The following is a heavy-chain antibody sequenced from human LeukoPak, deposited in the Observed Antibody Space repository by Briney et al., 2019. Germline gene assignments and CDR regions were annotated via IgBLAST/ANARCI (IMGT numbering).Heavy chain of an antibody. J-gene: IGHJ3*02. CDR2: IKSDGST. CDR3: ARERWNSEAFDI. V-gene: IGHV3-74*01. CDR1: GFTFSSYW. D-gene: IGHD1-7*01. Sequence: GGSLRLSCAASGFTFSSYWMHWVRQAPGKGLVWVSRIKSDGSTNYADSVKGRFTISRDNAKNTVSLQMNSLRAEDTGVYYCARERWNSEAFDIWGQGTVVTVSS.